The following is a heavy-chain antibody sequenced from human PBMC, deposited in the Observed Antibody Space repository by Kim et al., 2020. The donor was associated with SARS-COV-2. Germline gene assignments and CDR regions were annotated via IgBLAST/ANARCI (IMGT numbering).Heavy chain of an antibody. V-gene: IGHV4-34*01. CDR3: ARAEPQLRSKDY. CDR2: INHSGST. J-gene: IGHJ4*02. Sequence: SETLSLTCAVYGGSFSGYYWSWIRQPPGKGLEWIGEINHSGSTNYNPSLKSRVTISVDTSKNQFSLKLSSVTAADTAVYYCARAEPQLRSKDYWGQGTLVTVSS. D-gene: IGHD3-3*01. CDR1: GGSFSGYY.